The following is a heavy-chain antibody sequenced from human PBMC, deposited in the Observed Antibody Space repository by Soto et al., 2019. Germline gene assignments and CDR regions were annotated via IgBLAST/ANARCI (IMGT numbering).Heavy chain of an antibody. Sequence: QLQLQESGPGLVKPSETLSLTCTVSGDSVTISDYYWGWIRQPPGKGLEWIGSIHYRGSTYYNPSLKSRVTISGDTSKKQCSLKLTSVTAADAAVYYCAAHDSGGYYAEYWGQGTLVTVSA. CDR1: GDSVTISDYY. D-gene: IGHD3-22*01. CDR3: AAHDSGGYYAEY. CDR2: IHYRGST. V-gene: IGHV4-39*01. J-gene: IGHJ4*02.